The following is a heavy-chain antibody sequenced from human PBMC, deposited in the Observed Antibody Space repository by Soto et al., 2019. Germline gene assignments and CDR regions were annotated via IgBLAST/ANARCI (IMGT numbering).Heavy chain of an antibody. D-gene: IGHD6-19*01. CDR2: ISYDGSNK. Sequence: PGGSLRLSCASSGFTFSSYAMHWVRQAPGKGLEWVAVISYDGSNKYYADSVKGRFTISRDNSKNTLYLQMNSLRAEDTAVYYCARASIAVAAPFDYWGQGTLVTVSS. V-gene: IGHV3-30-3*01. CDR1: GFTFSSYA. J-gene: IGHJ4*02. CDR3: ARASIAVAAPFDY.